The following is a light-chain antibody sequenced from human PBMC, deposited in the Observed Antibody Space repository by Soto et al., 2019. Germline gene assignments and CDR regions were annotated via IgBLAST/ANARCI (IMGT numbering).Light chain of an antibody. CDR3: QRYGSSPA. V-gene: IGKV3-20*01. Sequence: EIVLTQSSDTLSLSPGERATLSCRASQTVSSSFLAWYQQKPGQAPRLLIYGASSRATGIPDRFSGSGSGTDFTLTISRLEPEDFVVYYCQRYGSSPAFGGGTKVEIK. CDR2: GAS. J-gene: IGKJ4*01. CDR1: QTVSSSF.